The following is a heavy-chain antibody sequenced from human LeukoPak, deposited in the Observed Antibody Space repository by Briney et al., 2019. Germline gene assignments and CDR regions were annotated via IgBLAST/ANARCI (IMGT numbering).Heavy chain of an antibody. J-gene: IGHJ4*02. CDR1: GYTFTTYF. V-gene: IGHV1-46*01. Sequence: ASVKVSCKASGYTFTTYFMHWVRQAPGQGLEWMGMINPGGGSTSYAQKFQGSVTMTRDTSTSTVYMDLSSLRSEDAAVYYCARDGGNYVYFDYWGQGTLVTVSS. CDR3: ARDGGNYVYFDY. CDR2: INPGGGST. D-gene: IGHD1-26*01.